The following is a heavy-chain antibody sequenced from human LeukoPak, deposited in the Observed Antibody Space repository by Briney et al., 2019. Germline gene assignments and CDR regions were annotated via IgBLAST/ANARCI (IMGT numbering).Heavy chain of an antibody. V-gene: IGHV3-53*01. J-gene: IGHJ4*02. D-gene: IGHD4/OR15-4a*01. CDR1: GFTVSANS. CDR2: IYSGTT. Sequence: GGSLRLSCTVSGFTVSANSMSWVRQAPGRGLEWVSFIYSGTTHYSDSVKGRFTISRDNSKNTLYLQMNSLRAEDTAVYYCARRAGAYSHPYDYWGQGTLVTVSS. CDR3: ARRAGAYSHPYDY.